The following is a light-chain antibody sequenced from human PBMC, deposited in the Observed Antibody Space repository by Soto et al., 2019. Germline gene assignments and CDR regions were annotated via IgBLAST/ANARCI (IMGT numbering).Light chain of an antibody. J-gene: IGLJ1*01. CDR1: SSSIGAGYD. Sequence: QSVLTQPPSVSGAPGQGVTISCTGSSSSIGAGYDVHWYQHLLGTAPKLLIYGNNNRPSGVPDRFSGSKSGTSASLAISGLQSEDEADYYCAAWDDSLNGYYVFGTGTKVTVL. CDR2: GNN. V-gene: IGLV1-40*01. CDR3: AAWDDSLNGYYV.